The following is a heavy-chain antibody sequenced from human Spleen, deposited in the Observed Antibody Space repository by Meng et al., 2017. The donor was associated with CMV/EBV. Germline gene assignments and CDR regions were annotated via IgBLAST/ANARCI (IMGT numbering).Heavy chain of an antibody. CDR2: IYYSGSS. CDR3: ARQWADSSFDY. CDR1: GGSVNSPNYY. V-gene: IGHV4-61*10. J-gene: IGHJ4*02. D-gene: IGHD1-26*01. Sequence: TCSVSGGSVNSPNYYWTWIRQPTGKGLEWIGYIYYSGSSRYNPSLNNRLTISMDKSKNQFSLNLYSLTAADTALYYCARQWADSSFDYWGLGALVTVSS.